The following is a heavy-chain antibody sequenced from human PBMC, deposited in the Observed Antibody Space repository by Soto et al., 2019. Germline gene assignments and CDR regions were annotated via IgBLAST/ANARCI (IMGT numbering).Heavy chain of an antibody. CDR2: IIPIFGTA. V-gene: IGHV1-69*13. D-gene: IGHD6-13*01. CDR1: GGTFSSYS. Sequence: ASVNVSCKVSGGTFSSYSISWVRPAPGQGLELMGGIIPIFGTANYAQKFQGRVTSTADESTSTAYMELSSLRSEDTAVYYCARDLGSLPWFDPWGQRTLVTVSS. CDR3: ARDLGSLPWFDP. J-gene: IGHJ5*02.